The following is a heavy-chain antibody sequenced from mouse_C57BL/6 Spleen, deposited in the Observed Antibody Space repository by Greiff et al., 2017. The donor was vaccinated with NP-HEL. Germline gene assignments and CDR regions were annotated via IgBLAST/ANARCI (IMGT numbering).Heavy chain of an antibody. Sequence: VKLVESGAELARPGASVKLSCKASGYTFTSYGISWVKQRTGQGLEWIGEIYPRSGNTYYNEKFKGKATLTADKSSSTAYMELRSLTSEDSAVYFCARSPYDYDAPWFAYWGQGTLVTVSA. J-gene: IGHJ3*01. V-gene: IGHV1-81*01. CDR3: ARSPYDYDAPWFAY. CDR2: IYPRSGNT. D-gene: IGHD2-4*01. CDR1: GYTFTSYG.